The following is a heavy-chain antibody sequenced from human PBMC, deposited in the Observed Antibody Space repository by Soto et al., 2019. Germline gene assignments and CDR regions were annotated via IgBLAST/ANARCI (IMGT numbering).Heavy chain of an antibody. D-gene: IGHD2-2*02. CDR2: ISSRSDI. CDR1: GFTFSTYS. V-gene: IGHV3-21*01. CDR3: AREYTAWPLAYGLDV. Sequence: PGGSLRLSCVGSGFTFSTYSINWVRQAPGKGLEWVSSISSRSDIYYADSVKGRFTISRDNAKSSVSLQMNSLRAEDTAVYYCAREYTAWPLAYGLDVWGQGTTVTVSS. J-gene: IGHJ6*02.